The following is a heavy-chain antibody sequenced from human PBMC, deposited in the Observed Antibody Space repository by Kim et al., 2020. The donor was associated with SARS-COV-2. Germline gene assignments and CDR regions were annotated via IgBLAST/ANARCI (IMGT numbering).Heavy chain of an antibody. D-gene: IGHD3-16*01. J-gene: IGHJ6*02. CDR2: ISYEGSKK. CDR1: GFTFSNSG. Sequence: GGSLRLSCAASGFTFSNSGMHWVRQAPGKGLEWLALISYEGSKKYYADSVKGRFTISRDNSKNTLYLQMNSLRAEDTAVYYCAKDNSLFMITFGGESGGFDLWGRGTTVTVSS. CDR3: AKDNSLFMITFGGESGGFDL. V-gene: IGHV3-30*18.